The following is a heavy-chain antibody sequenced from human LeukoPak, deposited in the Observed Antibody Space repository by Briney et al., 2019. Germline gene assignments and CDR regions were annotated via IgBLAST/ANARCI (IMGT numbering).Heavy chain of an antibody. Sequence: GGSLRLSCAASGFTFSRYWMNWVRQAPGKGLVWVSRINSDGSTTRYADSVKGRFSISRDNAKNTMYLQMNSLRAEDTAVYYCARENFYGMDVWGQGTTVTVSS. V-gene: IGHV3-74*01. CDR2: INSDGSTT. CDR3: ARENFYGMDV. J-gene: IGHJ6*02. CDR1: GFTFSRYW.